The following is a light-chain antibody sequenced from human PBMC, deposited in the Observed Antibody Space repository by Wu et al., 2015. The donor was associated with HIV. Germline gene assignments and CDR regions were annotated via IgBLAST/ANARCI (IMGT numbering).Light chain of an antibody. J-gene: IGKJ5*01. CDR1: QSVRSGN. V-gene: IGKV3-20*01. CDR3: QQYGSSPPIT. Sequence: EIVLTQSPGTLSLSPGERVTLSCRASQSVRSGNLAWYQQKPGQAPRLLIYSASARATGIPDRFSGSGSGTDFTLTISRLEPEDFVVYYCQQYGSSPPITFGQGTRLEIK. CDR2: SAS.